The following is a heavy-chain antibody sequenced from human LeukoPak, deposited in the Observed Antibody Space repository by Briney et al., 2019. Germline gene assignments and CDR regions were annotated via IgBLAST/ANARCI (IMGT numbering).Heavy chain of an antibody. Sequence: GGSLRLSCAASGFTFSSYAMSWVRQAPGKGLEWVAGISAGGGSTYYSDSVKGRFTISRDNSKNMLYLQLNSLRAEDTAVYYCAKGDPPTYYDILAGQDYWGQGTLVTVSS. D-gene: IGHD3-9*01. V-gene: IGHV3-23*01. CDR1: GFTFSSYA. J-gene: IGHJ4*02. CDR3: AKGDPPTYYDILAGQDY. CDR2: ISAGGGST.